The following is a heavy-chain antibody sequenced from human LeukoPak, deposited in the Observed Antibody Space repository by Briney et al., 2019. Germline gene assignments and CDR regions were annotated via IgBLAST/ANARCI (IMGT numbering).Heavy chain of an antibody. CDR3: AREYSSPKISDPVISYYYMDV. D-gene: IGHD6-13*01. CDR2: IYTSGST. J-gene: IGHJ6*03. V-gene: IGHV4-4*07. CDR1: GGSISSYY. Sequence: PSETLSLTCTVSGGSISSYYWSWIRQPAGKGLEWIGRIYTSGSTNYNPSLKSRVTMSVDTSKHQFSLKLSSVTAADTAVYYCAREYSSPKISDPVISYYYMDVWGKGTTVTVSS.